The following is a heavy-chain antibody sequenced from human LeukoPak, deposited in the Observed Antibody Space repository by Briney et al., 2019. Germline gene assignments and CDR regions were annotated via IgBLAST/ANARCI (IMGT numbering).Heavy chain of an antibody. V-gene: IGHV3-23*01. CDR1: GFTFSSYA. CDR3: VKQYLPFYYGMDV. D-gene: IGHD2/OR15-2a*01. J-gene: IGHJ6*02. Sequence: AGGSLRLSCAASGFTFSSYAMTWVRQAPGKGLEWVSAISGSGGTTYYADSVRGRFTISRDNFKDTLYLQMNSLRAEDTAVYYCVKQYLPFYYGMDVWGQGTTVTVSS. CDR2: ISGSGGTT.